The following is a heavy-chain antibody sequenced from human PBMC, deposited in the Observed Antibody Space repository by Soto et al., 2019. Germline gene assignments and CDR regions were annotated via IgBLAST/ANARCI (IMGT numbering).Heavy chain of an antibody. D-gene: IGHD2-2*01. CDR2: MNPNSGNT. V-gene: IGHV1-8*01. CDR3: ARGHLRDIVVVPAAAPGEDAFDI. CDR1: GYTFTSHD. J-gene: IGHJ3*02. Sequence: ASVKVSCKTSGYTFTSHDINWVRQATGQGLEWMGWMNPNSGNTGYGEKFQGRVSMTRSTSISTAYMELSSLRSEDSAVYYCARGHLRDIVVVPAAAPGEDAFDIWGQGTMLTVSS.